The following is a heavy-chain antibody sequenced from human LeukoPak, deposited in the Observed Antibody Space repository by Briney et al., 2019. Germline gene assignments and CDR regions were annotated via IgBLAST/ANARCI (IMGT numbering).Heavy chain of an antibody. CDR1: GFTFSSYF. CDR2: ITTSSSDV. D-gene: IGHD2-2*02. J-gene: IGHJ4*02. V-gene: IGHV3-21*01. CDR3: VRALAGIPYYFDY. Sequence: GGSLRLSCAAYGFTFSSYFMNWVRQAPGKGLEWVSSITTSSSDVYYADSVRGRFTISRDNAKNSLFLQMNSLRAEDTAVYYCVRALAGIPYYFDYWGQGSLVTVSS.